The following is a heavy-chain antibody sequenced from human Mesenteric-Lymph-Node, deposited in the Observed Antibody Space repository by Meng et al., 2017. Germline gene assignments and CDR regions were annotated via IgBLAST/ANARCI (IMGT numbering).Heavy chain of an antibody. CDR3: ASRDIYSFDF. V-gene: IGHV3-66*01. Sequence: EVQLVESGGGLVQPGGSLRLACAASGLTVSRKYMSWVLQAPGKGLEWVSLMYSGGTTSYADSVKGRFTILRDNSKNTLYLQMNNLRAEDTAIYYCASRDIYSFDFWGQGTLVTVSS. CDR1: GLTVSRKY. J-gene: IGHJ4*02. D-gene: IGHD2-21*01. CDR2: MYSGGTT.